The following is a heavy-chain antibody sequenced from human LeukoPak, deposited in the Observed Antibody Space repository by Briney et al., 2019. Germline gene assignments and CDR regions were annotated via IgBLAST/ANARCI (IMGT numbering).Heavy chain of an antibody. CDR2: ISSSSSYI. J-gene: IGHJ4*02. CDR3: ARAPGPIAAAGCDY. CDR1: GFTFTSYS. Sequence: PGGSLRLSCAASGFTFTSYSMNWVRQAPGKGLEWVSSISSSSSYIYYADSVKGRFTISRDNAKNSLYLQMNSLRAEDTAVYYCARAPGPIAAAGCDYWGQGTLVTVSS. D-gene: IGHD6-13*01. V-gene: IGHV3-21*01.